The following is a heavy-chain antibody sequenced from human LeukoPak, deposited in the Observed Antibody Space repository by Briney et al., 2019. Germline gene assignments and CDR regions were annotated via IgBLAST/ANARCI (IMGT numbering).Heavy chain of an antibody. CDR1: GGSISSYY. CDR3: ARSLYYYGSDSFDI. CDR2: IYYSGST. D-gene: IGHD3-10*01. J-gene: IGHJ3*02. Sequence: SETLSLTCTVSGGSISSYYWTWIRQPPGKGLEWIGYIYYSGSTNYNPSLKSRVTISVDTSKNQFSLKLSSVTAADTAVYYCARSLYYYGSDSFDIWGQGTMVSVSS. V-gene: IGHV4-59*01.